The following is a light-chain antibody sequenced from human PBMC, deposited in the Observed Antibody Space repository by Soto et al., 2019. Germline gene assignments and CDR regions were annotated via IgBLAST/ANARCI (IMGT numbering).Light chain of an antibody. J-gene: IGKJ5*01. CDR2: WAS. CDR1: QSISSW. Sequence: EIQINQSPSTLSASVGDRVTIACRASQSISSWLAWYQQKPGQPPKLLIYWASTRASGVPDRFSGSGSGTDFTLTITRLEPEDFAVFYCQQYGTSEIIFGQGTRLENK. CDR3: QQYGTSEII. V-gene: IGKV1-5*01.